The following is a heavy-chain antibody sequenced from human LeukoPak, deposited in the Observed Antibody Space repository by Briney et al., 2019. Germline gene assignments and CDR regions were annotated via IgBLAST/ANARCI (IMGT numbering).Heavy chain of an antibody. V-gene: IGHV3-21*06. CDR1: GFTFRNYN. J-gene: IGHJ4*02. D-gene: IGHD5-12*01. CDR3: ARDYIGYDPFDY. Sequence: GGSLRLSCAPSGFTFRNYNMNWVRQAPGKGLEWVSSISSSSSYTYYADSVKGRFTISRDNAKNSLYLQMSSLRVEDTAVYYCARDYIGYDPFDYWGQGTLVTLSS. CDR2: ISSSSSYT.